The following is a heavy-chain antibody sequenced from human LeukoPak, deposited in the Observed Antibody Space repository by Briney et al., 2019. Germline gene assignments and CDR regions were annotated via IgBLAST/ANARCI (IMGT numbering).Heavy chain of an antibody. V-gene: IGHV3-7*03. D-gene: IGHD5-12*01. Sequence: PGGSLRLSCAASGFTFSSYWMSWVRQAPGKGLEWVANIKQDGSEKYYVDSVKGRFTISRDNAKNSLYLQMNSLRAEDTAVYYCARAEFSGYDVALGVWGQGTLVTVSS. J-gene: IGHJ4*02. CDR1: GFTFSSYW. CDR3: ARAEFSGYDVALGV. CDR2: IKQDGSEK.